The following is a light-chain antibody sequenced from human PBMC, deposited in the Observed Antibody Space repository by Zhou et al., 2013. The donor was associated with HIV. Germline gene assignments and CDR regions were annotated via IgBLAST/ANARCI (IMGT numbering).Light chain of an antibody. Sequence: DIQMTQSPSSLSASVGDSVTLTCRASQKIDTWLNWYQQKPGKAPQLLIYAASGLQSGVPSRFSGSGPGTHFTLTISSLQPEDFATYYCQQFNSYPLTFGPGTKVDIK. CDR1: QKIDTW. CDR2: AAS. J-gene: IGKJ3*01. V-gene: IGKV1-39*01. CDR3: QQFNSYPLT.